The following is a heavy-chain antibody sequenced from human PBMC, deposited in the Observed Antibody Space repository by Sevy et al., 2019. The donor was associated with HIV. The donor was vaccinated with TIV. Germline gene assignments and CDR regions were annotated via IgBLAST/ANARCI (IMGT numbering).Heavy chain of an antibody. CDR1: GHTSSDYY. Sequence: PSVKVSCKASGHTSSDYYIQWVRQAPGRGLGWMGWINSKSGATSYPQKFQGRATMTSDTSIGTAYMELSRLRSDDTAVYYCATEYSYDYWGQGTLVTVSS. CDR3: ATEYSYDY. D-gene: IGHD4-4*01. CDR2: INSKSGAT. V-gene: IGHV1-2*02. J-gene: IGHJ4*02.